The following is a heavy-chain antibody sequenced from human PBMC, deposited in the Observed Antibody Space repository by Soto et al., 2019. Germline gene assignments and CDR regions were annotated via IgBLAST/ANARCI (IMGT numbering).Heavy chain of an antibody. CDR2: INAANGNT. Sequence: GASVKVSCKASGYTFTSYAMHWVRQAPGQRLEWMGWINAANGNTKYSQKFQGRVTMTRDTSTSTVYMELSSLRSEDTAVYYCASSTYYYDSSGASGYYGMDVWGQGTTVTVSS. V-gene: IGHV1-3*01. D-gene: IGHD3-22*01. CDR3: ASSTYYYDSSGASGYYGMDV. J-gene: IGHJ6*02. CDR1: GYTFTSYA.